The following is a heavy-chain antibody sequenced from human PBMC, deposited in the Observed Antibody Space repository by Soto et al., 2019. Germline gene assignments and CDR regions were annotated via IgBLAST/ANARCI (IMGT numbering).Heavy chain of an antibody. V-gene: IGHV4-31*03. CDR1: GGSISSGGYY. Sequence: SETLSLTCTVSGGSISSGGYYWSWIRQHPGKGLEWIGYIYYSGSSYYNPSLKSRVTISVDTSKNQFSLKLSSVTAADTAVYYCARGAHYSSPFRWFDPWGQGTLVTVSS. J-gene: IGHJ5*02. D-gene: IGHD6-13*01. CDR3: ARGAHYSSPFRWFDP. CDR2: IYYSGSS.